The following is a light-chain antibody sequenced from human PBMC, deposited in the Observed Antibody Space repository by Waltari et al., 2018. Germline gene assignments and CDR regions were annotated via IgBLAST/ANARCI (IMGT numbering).Light chain of an antibody. V-gene: IGLV2-23*02. CDR2: EVI. Sequence: QSPLTQPASVSGTPGQSVAISCTVTSSDVGTYDLLSWYQQHPGRAPKLLVCEVIKRPSGVSSRFSGSKSGNTASRTISGLQAEDEADYYCCSYAGLGTYVVGSGTKVTVL. CDR1: SSDVGTYDL. CDR3: CSYAGLGTYV. J-gene: IGLJ1*01.